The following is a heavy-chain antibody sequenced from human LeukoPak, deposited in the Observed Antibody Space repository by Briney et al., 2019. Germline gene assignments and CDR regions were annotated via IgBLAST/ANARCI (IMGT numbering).Heavy chain of an antibody. J-gene: IGHJ3*02. V-gene: IGHV3-21*01. D-gene: IGHD3-22*01. CDR2: ISSSSSYI. CDR3: ARDADYYDSSGYYYVGADDAFDI. CDR1: GFTFSSYS. Sequence: GGSLRLSCAASGFTFSSYSMNWVRQAPGKGLEWVSSISSSSSYIYYADSVKGRFTISRDNAKNSLYLQMNSLRAEDTAVYYCARDADYYDSSGYYYVGADDAFDIWGQGTMVTVSS.